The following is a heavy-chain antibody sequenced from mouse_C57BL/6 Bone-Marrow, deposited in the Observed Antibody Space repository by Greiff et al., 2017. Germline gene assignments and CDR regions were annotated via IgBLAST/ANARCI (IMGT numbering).Heavy chain of an antibody. D-gene: IGHD1-1*01. CDR2: IDPSDSYT. CDR3: ARSIYYGSSLDY. V-gene: IGHV1-69*01. CDR1: GYTFTSYW. Sequence: VQLQQPGAELVMPGASVKLSCKASGYTFTSYWMHWVKQRPGQGLEWIGEIDPSDSYTNYNQKVKGKSTLTVDKSSSTAYMQLSSLTSEDSAVYYCARSIYYGSSLDYWGQGTTLTVSS. J-gene: IGHJ2*01.